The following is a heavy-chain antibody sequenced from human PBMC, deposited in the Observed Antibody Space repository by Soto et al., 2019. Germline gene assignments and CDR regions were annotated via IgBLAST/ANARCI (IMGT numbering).Heavy chain of an antibody. Sequence: SVKVSCKASGGTFSSYAISWVRQAPGQGLEWMGGIIPIFGTANYAQKFQGRVTITADESTSTAYMELSSLRSEDTAVYYCARARYCTNGVCYPALFDYWGQGTLVTVSS. V-gene: IGHV1-69*13. D-gene: IGHD2-8*01. CDR1: GGTFSSYA. CDR3: ARARYCTNGVCYPALFDY. J-gene: IGHJ4*02. CDR2: IIPIFGTA.